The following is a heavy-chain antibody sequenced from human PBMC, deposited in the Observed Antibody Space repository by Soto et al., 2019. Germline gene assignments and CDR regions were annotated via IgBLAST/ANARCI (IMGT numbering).Heavy chain of an antibody. CDR3: TDGQGPWAGSGMDD. J-gene: IGHJ6*02. CDR2: IKSKNDGGTT. Sequence: EVQLVESGGGLVKPGGSLRLSCAASAFTSSNAWLPWGRQAPGQGLGWSGRIKSKNDGGTTDYAAPVKSRFVTSRADSEHTLYLQMNSLTPDVTAVSYCTDGQGPWAGSGMDDWGQGPAVIVS. D-gene: IGHD6-19*01. CDR1: AFTSSNAW. V-gene: IGHV3-15*01.